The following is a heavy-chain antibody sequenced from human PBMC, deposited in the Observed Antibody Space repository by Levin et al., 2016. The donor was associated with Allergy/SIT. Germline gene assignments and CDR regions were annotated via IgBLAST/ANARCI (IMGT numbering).Heavy chain of an antibody. D-gene: IGHD4-11*01. J-gene: IGHJ4*02. CDR3: ARARYSNNYGIT. CDR2: IYSSGTT. Sequence: SETLSLTCTVSGGSMSGDYWSWIRQPPGKGLEWIGYIYSSGTTNYNPSLKSRVTISVDTSSNQFSLKLTSVTAADTAVYYCARARYSNNYGITWGQGTLVTVSS. V-gene: IGHV4-59*01. CDR1: GGSMSGDY.